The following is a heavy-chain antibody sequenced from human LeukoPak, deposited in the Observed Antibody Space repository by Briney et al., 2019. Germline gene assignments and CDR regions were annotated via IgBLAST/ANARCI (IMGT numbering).Heavy chain of an antibody. J-gene: IGHJ5*02. CDR2: MNPNSGNT. Sequence: ASVKVSCKASGYTFTSYDINWVRQATGQGLEWMGWMNPNSGNTGYAQKFQGRVTMTRNTSISTAFMELSSLRSEDTAVYYCARGVQGPLGDWFDPWGQGTLVTVSS. V-gene: IGHV1-8*01. CDR3: ARGVQGPLGDWFDP. D-gene: IGHD1-1*01. CDR1: GYTFTSYD.